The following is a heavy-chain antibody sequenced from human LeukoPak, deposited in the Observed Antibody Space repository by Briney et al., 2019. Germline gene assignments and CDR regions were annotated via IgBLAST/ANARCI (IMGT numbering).Heavy chain of an antibody. V-gene: IGHV4-61*01. J-gene: IGHJ4*02. CDR3: ARAFTDDFDY. D-gene: IGHD4-11*01. Sequence: PSETLSLTCTVSGGSISSGSYYGSWIRQPPGKGLEWIGYIYYSGSTNYNPSLKSRVTISVDTSKNQFSLKLSSVTAADTAVYYCARAFTDDFDYWGQGTLVTVSS. CDR2: IYYSGST. CDR1: GGSISSGSYY.